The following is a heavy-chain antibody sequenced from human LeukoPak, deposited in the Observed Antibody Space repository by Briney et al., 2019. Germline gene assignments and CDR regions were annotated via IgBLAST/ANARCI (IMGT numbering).Heavy chain of an antibody. D-gene: IGHD6-13*01. CDR1: GFTFSGSA. V-gene: IGHV3-23*01. Sequence: GGSLRLSCAASGFTFSGSAMSWVRQAPGKGLEWVSTISGAAVTTYYADSVKGRFTISRDNSKNSLYLQMNSLRAEDTALYYCAKVFAAGTPPRMGYYYYMDVWGKGTTVTVSS. J-gene: IGHJ6*03. CDR2: ISGAAVTT. CDR3: AKVFAAGTPPRMGYYYYMDV.